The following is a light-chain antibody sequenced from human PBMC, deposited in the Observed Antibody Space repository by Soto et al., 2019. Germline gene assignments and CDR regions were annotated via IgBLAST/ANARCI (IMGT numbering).Light chain of an antibody. CDR3: QSYDRSLSGYV. V-gene: IGLV1-40*01. CDR2: GST. J-gene: IGLJ1*01. CDR1: SSNIGAGYD. Sequence: QSVLTQPPSVSGAPGQRVTISCTGSSSNIGAGYDVHWYQQLPGTAPKLLIYGSTNRPSGVPDRFSGSKSGSSASLAITGLQAADEADYYCQSYDRSLSGYVFGTGTKVTVL.